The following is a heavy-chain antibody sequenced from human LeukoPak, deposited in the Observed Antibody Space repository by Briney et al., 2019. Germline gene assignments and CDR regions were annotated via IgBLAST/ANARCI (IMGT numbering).Heavy chain of an antibody. CDR1: GGSISSYY. D-gene: IGHD2-2*01. CDR3: ARLENIVVVPAAVGWFDP. CDR2: IYYSGST. J-gene: IGHJ5*02. Sequence: PSETLSLTCTVSGGSISSYYWSWIRQPPGKGLEWIGYIYYSGSTNYNPSLKSRVTISVDTSKNQFSLKLSSVTAADTAVYYCARLENIVVVPAAVGWFDPWGQGTLVTVSS. V-gene: IGHV4-59*08.